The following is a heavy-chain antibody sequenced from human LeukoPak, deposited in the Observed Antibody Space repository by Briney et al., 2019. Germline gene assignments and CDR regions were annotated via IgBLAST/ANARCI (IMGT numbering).Heavy chain of an antibody. Sequence: GGSLRLSCSASGFTFSSYGMHWVRQAPGKGLEWVAVISYDGSNKYYADSVKGRFTISRDNSKNTLYLQMNSLRAEDTAVYYCAKADVLLWFGELFPQFDYWGQGTLVTVSS. J-gene: IGHJ4*02. CDR2: ISYDGSNK. CDR1: GFTFSSYG. V-gene: IGHV3-30*18. CDR3: AKADVLLWFGELFPQFDY. D-gene: IGHD3-10*01.